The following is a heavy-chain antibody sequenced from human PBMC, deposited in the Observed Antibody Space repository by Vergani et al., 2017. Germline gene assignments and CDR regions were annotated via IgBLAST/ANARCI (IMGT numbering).Heavy chain of an antibody. D-gene: IGHD3-22*01. CDR2: ISYDGRNK. J-gene: IGHJ4*02. CDR3: ARGRGGLRDDSSGYYYDY. V-gene: IGHV3-30-3*01. Sequence: QVQLVESGGGVVQPGRSLRLSCAASGFTFSSYAMHWVRQAPGKGLEWVAVISYDGRNKYYADSVKGRFTISRDNSKTTLYLQMNSLRAEDTAVYYCARGRGGLRDDSSGYYYDYWGQGTLVTVSS. CDR1: GFTFSSYA.